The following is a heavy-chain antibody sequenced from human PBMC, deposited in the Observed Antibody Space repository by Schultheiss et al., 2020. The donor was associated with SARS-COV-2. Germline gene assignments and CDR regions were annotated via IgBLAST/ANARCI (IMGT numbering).Heavy chain of an antibody. V-gene: IGHV3-30*07. J-gene: IGHJ6*03. CDR3: ARGTMVRGVINYYMDV. CDR2: ISYDGSNK. D-gene: IGHD3-10*01. CDR1: GFTFSSYA. Sequence: GGSLRLSCAASGFTFSSYAMHWVRQAPGKGLEWVAVISYDGSNKYYADSVKGRFTISRDNSKNTLYLQMNSLRAEDTAVYYCARGTMVRGVINYYMDVWGKGTTVTVSS.